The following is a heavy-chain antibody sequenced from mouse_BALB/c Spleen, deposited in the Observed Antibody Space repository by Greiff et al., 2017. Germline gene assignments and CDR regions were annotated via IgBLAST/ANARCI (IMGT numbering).Heavy chain of an antibody. V-gene: IGHV5-6*01. CDR3: ARDRYFDY. J-gene: IGHJ2*01. CDR1: GFTFSSYG. Sequence: EVQVVESGGDLVKPGGSLKLSCAASGFTFSSYGMSWVRQTPDKRLEWVATISSGGSYTYYPDSVKGRFTISRDNAKNTLYLQMSSLKSEDTAMYYCARDRYFDYWGQGTTLTVSS. CDR2: ISSGGSYT.